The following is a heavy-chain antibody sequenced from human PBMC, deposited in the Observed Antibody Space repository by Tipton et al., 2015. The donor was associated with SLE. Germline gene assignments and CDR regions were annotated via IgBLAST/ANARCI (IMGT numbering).Heavy chain of an antibody. CDR2: IFDSGTT. J-gene: IGHJ1*01. D-gene: IGHD4-17*01. CDR3: AGPYGDYGFFKY. V-gene: IGHV4-61*01. Sequence: TLSLTCSVSGSSISRGYYWSWIRQPPGKGLEWIGYIFDSGTTKYNPSLKSRVTISADTSKNQFSLKLNSVTAADTAVYYCAGPYGDYGFFKYWGQGARIIVSS. CDR1: GSSISRGYY.